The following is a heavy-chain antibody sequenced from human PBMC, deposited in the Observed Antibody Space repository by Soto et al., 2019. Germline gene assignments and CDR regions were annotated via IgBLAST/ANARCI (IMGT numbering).Heavy chain of an antibody. V-gene: IGHV1-69*13. CDR2: IIPIFGTA. CDR3: ARGDAYNYGCDY. D-gene: IGHD5-12*01. CDR1: GGTFSSYA. Sequence: SVKVSCKASGGTFSSYAISWVRQAPGQGLEWMGGIIPIFGTANYAQKFQGRVTITADESTSTAYMELSSLRSEDTAVYYCARGDAYNYGCDYWGQGTLVTVSS. J-gene: IGHJ4*02.